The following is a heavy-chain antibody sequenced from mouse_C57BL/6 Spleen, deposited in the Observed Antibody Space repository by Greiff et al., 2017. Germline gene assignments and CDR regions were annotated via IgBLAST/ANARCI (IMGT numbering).Heavy chain of an antibody. Sequence: VQLQQSGAELVRPGTSVKVSCKASGYAFTNYLIEWVKQRPGQGLEWIGVINPGSGGTNYNEKFKGEATLTADKSSSTAYMQLSSLTSEDSAVYFCARSYDGHYRGAMDYWGQGTSVTVSS. V-gene: IGHV1-54*01. D-gene: IGHD2-3*01. J-gene: IGHJ4*01. CDR2: INPGSGGT. CDR1: GYAFTNYL. CDR3: ARSYDGHYRGAMDY.